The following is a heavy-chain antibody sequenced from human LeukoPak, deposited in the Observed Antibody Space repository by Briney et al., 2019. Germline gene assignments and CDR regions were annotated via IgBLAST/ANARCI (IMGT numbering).Heavy chain of an antibody. D-gene: IGHD2-15*01. V-gene: IGHV1-8*01. CDR3: VRVPLLARFRWLDP. Sequence: AASVKVSCKASGYTFTSYDINWVRQATGQGLEWMGWMNPNSGNTGYAQKFQGRVTMTRNTSISTAHMELSSLRSEDTAVYYCVRVPLLARFRWLDPWGQGTLVTVSS. J-gene: IGHJ5*02. CDR1: GYTFTSYD. CDR2: MNPNSGNT.